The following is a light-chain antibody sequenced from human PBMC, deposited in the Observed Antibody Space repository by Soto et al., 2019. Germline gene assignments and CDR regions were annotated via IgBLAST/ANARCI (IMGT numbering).Light chain of an antibody. Sequence: EIVLTQSPGTVSLSPGERATLSCRASQSVSSNSLAWYQQKPGQAPRLLMFGASSRATGIPDRFSGSGSGTDFTLTISRLEPEDFAVFYCQQYGSSRGTFGQGTKVEI. CDR1: QSVSSNS. CDR2: GAS. V-gene: IGKV3-20*01. J-gene: IGKJ1*01. CDR3: QQYGSSRGT.